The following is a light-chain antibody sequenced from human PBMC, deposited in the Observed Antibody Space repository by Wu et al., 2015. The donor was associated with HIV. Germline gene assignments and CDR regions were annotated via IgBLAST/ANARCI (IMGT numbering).Light chain of an antibody. CDR3: QQYNTWPPWT. Sequence: EVVMTQSPATLSVSPGERATLSCRASQSVNNRVAWYQQKVGRAPRLLIYGPSSRATGVPARFTGSGSGTEFTLTISSLQSEDFAVYYCQQYNTWPPWTFGQGTKVEIK. V-gene: IGKV3-15*01. CDR2: GPS. CDR1: QSVNNR. J-gene: IGKJ1*01.